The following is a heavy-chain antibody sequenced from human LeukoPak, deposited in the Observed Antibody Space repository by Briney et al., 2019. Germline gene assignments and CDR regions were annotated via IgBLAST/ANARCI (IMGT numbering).Heavy chain of an antibody. D-gene: IGHD1-14*01. CDR3: ARNHPDY. J-gene: IGHJ4*02. Sequence: SETLSLTCAVYGGSFSGYYWSWIRQPPGKGLEWIGEINHSGSTNYNPSLKSRVTISVDTSKNQFSLKLSSVTAADTAVYYCARNHPDYRGQGTLVTVSS. CDR2: INHSGST. CDR1: GGSFSGYY. V-gene: IGHV4-34*01.